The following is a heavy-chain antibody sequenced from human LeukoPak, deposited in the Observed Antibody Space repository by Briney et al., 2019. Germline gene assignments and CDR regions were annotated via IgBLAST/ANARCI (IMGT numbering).Heavy chain of an antibody. D-gene: IGHD5-12*01. J-gene: IGHJ4*02. Sequence: PGGSLRLSCVASGFTFSSYGMHWVRQAPGKGLEWVAFIRYDGNNKYYADSVKGRFTISRDNSKNTLYLQMNSLRAEDMAVYYCAREGGYDHFDYWGQGTLVTVSS. V-gene: IGHV3-30*02. CDR2: IRYDGNNK. CDR1: GFTFSSYG. CDR3: AREGGYDHFDY.